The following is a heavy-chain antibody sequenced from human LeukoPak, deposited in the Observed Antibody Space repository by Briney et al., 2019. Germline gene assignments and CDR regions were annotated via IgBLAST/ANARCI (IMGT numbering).Heavy chain of an antibody. Sequence: PGGSLRFSCAASGFTFSSYSMNWVRQAPGKGLEWVSSISSSSSYIYYADSVKGRFTISRDNAKNSLYLQMNSLRAEDTAVYYCARAPITMIVVVMDWGQGTLVTVSS. CDR3: ARAPITMIVVVMD. J-gene: IGHJ4*02. CDR1: GFTFSSYS. V-gene: IGHV3-21*01. D-gene: IGHD3-22*01. CDR2: ISSSSSYI.